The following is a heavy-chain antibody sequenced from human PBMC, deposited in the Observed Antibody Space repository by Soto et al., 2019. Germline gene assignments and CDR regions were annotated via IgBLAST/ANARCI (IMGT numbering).Heavy chain of an antibody. CDR2: IYYSGST. CDR3: AGTLRFLEWQYYFDY. Sequence: QVQLQESGPGLVKPSQTLSLTCTVSGGSISSGGYYWSWIRQHPGKGLEWIGYIYYSGSTYYNPSLKSRVTLSVDTSKNQVSLKLSSVTAADTAVYYCAGTLRFLEWQYYFDYWGQGTLVTVSS. J-gene: IGHJ4*02. D-gene: IGHD3-3*01. V-gene: IGHV4-31*03. CDR1: GGSISSGGYY.